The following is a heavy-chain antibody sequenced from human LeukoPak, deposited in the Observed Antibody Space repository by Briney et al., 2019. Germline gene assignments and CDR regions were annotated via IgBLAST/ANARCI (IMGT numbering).Heavy chain of an antibody. CDR1: GYSISSGYY. J-gene: IGHJ4*02. V-gene: IGHV4-38-2*01. D-gene: IGHD3-3*01. Sequence: SQTLSLTCAVSGYSISSGYYWGWIRQPPGKGLEWIGSIYHSGSTYYNPSLKSRVTISVDTSKNQFSLKLSSATAADTAVYYCARGQERIFGVVIIPATFDYWGQGTLVTVSS. CDR3: ARGQERIFGVVIIPATFDY. CDR2: IYHSGST.